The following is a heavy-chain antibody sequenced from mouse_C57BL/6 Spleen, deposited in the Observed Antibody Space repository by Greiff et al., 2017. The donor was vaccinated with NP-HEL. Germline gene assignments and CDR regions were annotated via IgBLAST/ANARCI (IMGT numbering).Heavy chain of an antibody. J-gene: IGHJ2*01. V-gene: IGHV5-4*03. CDR3: ARGGLVHYFDY. D-gene: IGHD3-3*01. Sequence: EVMLVESGGGLVKPGGSLKLSCAASGFTFSSYAMSWARQTPEKRLEWVATISDGGSYTYYPDNVKGRFTISRDNAKDNLYLQMSHLKSEDTAMYYCARGGLVHYFDYWGQGTTLTVSS. CDR1: GFTFSSYA. CDR2: ISDGGSYT.